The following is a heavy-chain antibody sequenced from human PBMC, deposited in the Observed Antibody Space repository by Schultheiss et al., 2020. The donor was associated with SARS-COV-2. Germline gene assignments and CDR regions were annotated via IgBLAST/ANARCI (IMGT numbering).Heavy chain of an antibody. CDR2: ISYDGSNK. D-gene: IGHD3-10*01. J-gene: IGHJ4*02. Sequence: GGSLRLSCAASGFTFSSYAMHWVRQAPGKGLEWVAVISYDGSNKYYADSVKGRFIISRDNAKNTLFLQMNSLRVEDTAVYYCGKDYYGSADYWGQGTLVTVSS. CDR1: GFTFSSYA. CDR3: GKDYYGSADY. V-gene: IGHV3-30*04.